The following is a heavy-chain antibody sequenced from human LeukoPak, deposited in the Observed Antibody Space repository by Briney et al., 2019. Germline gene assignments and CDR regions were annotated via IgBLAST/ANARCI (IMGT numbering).Heavy chain of an antibody. V-gene: IGHV4-61*02. Sequence: PPQTLSVTRTVSGGSLSSVSYCWSWIRPPAGKGLEWIGRIYTSGSTNYNPSLKSRVTISVDTSKNQFSLKLSSVTAADTAVYYCARDSSSSYYFDYWGQGTLVTVSS. CDR3: ARDSSSSYYFDY. CDR2: IYTSGST. CDR1: GGSLSSVSYC. J-gene: IGHJ4*02. D-gene: IGHD6-6*01.